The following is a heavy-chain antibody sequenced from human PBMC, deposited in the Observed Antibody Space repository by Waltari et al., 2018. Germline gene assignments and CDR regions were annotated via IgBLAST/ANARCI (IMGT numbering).Heavy chain of an antibody. V-gene: IGHV4-4*02. D-gene: IGHD2-15*01. CDR2: VHGSGRT. J-gene: IGHJ4*02. Sequence: QLQLQESGPGLVQPSGTLSLTCAVSGDSASNPYWWGWVRQPPGKGLEWIGQVHGSGRTNYNPSFASRVTVSLDTYNNQFSLKVTSATAADTAVYYCARDRGRGLYLDSWGPGTLVTVSP. CDR1: GDSASNPYW. CDR3: ARDRGRGLYLDS.